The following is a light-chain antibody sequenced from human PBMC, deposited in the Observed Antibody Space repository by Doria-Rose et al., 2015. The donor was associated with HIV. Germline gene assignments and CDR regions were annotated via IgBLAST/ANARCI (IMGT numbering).Light chain of an antibody. CDR3: QQYYDTPS. J-gene: IGKJ3*01. CDR2: WSS. Sequence: DIRVTQSPESLGMSLGERATLNCKSNQSLLYTSKHYLAWYQQKPGQPPKLLIYWSSTRQSEVPARFSGSGSGTDFTLTISGLGAEDVAVNYCQQYYDTPSFGPGTTVDIK. CDR1: QSLLYTSKHY. V-gene: IGKV4-1*01.